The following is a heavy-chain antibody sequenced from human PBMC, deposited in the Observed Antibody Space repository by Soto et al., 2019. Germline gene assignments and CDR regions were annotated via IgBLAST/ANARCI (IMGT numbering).Heavy chain of an antibody. CDR1: GFTFSSYS. Sequence: VGLLRLSCAASGFTFSSYSMNQVRQDPGKGLEWVSSISSSSSYIYYADSVKGRFTISRDNAKNSLYLQMDSLRAEDTAVYYCARDCQRQYYDFWSGLKNYYYYYMDVWGKGTTVTVSS. CDR3: ARDCQRQYYDFWSGLKNYYYYYMDV. J-gene: IGHJ6*03. CDR2: ISSSSSYI. V-gene: IGHV3-21*01. D-gene: IGHD3-3*01.